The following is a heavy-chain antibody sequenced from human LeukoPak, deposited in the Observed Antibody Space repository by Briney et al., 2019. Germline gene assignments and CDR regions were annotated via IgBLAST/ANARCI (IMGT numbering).Heavy chain of an antibody. J-gene: IGHJ6*02. V-gene: IGHV1-69*04. CDR1: GGTFSSYA. Sequence: ASVKVSCKASGGTFSSYAISWVRQAPGQGLEWMGRIIPILGIANYAQKFQGRVTITADKSTSTAYMELSGLRSEDTAVYYCARGSTVTLDYYYYGMDVWGQGTTVTVSS. CDR2: IIPILGIA. D-gene: IGHD4-17*01. CDR3: ARGSTVTLDYYYYGMDV.